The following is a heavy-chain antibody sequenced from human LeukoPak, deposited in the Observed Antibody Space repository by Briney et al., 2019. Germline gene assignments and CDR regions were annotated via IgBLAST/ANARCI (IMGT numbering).Heavy chain of an antibody. Sequence: GGSLRLSCAASGFTFSSYSMNWVRQAPGKGLEWVSYISSSSSTIYYADSVKGRFTISRDNAKNSLYLQMNSLRAEDTAVYYCARDGVRGSYDHTHFDYWGPGTVVTVSS. V-gene: IGHV3-48*01. D-gene: IGHD3-22*01. CDR2: ISSSSSTI. CDR1: GFTFSSYS. J-gene: IGHJ4*02. CDR3: ARDGVRGSYDHTHFDY.